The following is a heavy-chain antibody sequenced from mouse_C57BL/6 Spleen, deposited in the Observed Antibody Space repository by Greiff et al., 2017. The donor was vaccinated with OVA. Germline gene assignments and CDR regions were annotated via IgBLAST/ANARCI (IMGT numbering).Heavy chain of an antibody. CDR3: ARITTVVDYAMDY. D-gene: IGHD1-1*01. J-gene: IGHJ4*01. Sequence: QVQLQQSGAELVMPGASVKLSCKASGYTFTSYWMHWVKQRPGQGLEWIGEIDPSDSYTNYNQKFKGKSTLTVDKSSSTAYMQLSSLTSEDSAVYYCARITTVVDYAMDYWGQGTSVTVSS. CDR2: IDPSDSYT. CDR1: GYTFTSYW. V-gene: IGHV1-69*01.